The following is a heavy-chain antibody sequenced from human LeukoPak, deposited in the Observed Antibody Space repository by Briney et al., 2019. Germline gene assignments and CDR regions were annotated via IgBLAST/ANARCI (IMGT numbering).Heavy chain of an antibody. Sequence: SETLSLTCVVSDYPIRSGYFWGWIRQAPGKGLEWIATISHSGSTYFNPSLQSRTFVSIDTSKNEFSLKLTSVTAADTAVYYCARGPTIIYYEGSGYYIFDSWGQGTLVTVSS. D-gene: IGHD3-22*01. V-gene: IGHV4-38-2*01. CDR2: ISHSGST. CDR1: DYPIRSGYF. J-gene: IGHJ4*02. CDR3: ARGPTIIYYEGSGYYIFDS.